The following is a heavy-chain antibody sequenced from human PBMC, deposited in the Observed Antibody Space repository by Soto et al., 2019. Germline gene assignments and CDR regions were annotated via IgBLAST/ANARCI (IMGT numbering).Heavy chain of an antibody. D-gene: IGHD2-2*01. V-gene: IGHV3-21*01. J-gene: IGHJ6*02. CDR3: ARDADCISTSCPTYYYYYVIDV. CDR1: GFTFSSYS. CDR2: ISSSSSYI. Sequence: PGGSLRLSCAASGFTFSSYSMNWVRQAPGKGLEWVSSISSSSSYIYYADSVKGRFTISRDNAKNSLYLQMNSLRAEDTAVYYCARDADCISTSCPTYYYYYVIDVWGQGTTDTGSS.